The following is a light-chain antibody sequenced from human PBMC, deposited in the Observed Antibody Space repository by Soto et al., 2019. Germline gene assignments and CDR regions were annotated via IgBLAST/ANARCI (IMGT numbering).Light chain of an antibody. CDR3: QQYGSLSWT. CDR2: GAS. Sequence: EIVLTQSPGTLSLSLGERATLSCRASQYVDSNYLAWYQQKPGQAPRIIIFGASGRATGIPDRFSGSGSGTEFTLTISRLQPEDFAVYYCQQYGSLSWTFGQGTKVEIK. J-gene: IGKJ1*01. CDR1: QYVDSNY. V-gene: IGKV3-20*01.